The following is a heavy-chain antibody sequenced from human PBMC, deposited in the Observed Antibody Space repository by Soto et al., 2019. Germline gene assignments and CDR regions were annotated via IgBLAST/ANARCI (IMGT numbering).Heavy chain of an antibody. V-gene: IGHV4-59*01. CDR1: GGSISSSY. J-gene: IGHJ4*02. CDR2: MYYTGTT. CDR3: ARVNDYGDYYFDS. D-gene: IGHD4-17*01. Sequence: SETLSLTCTVSGGSISSSYWGWIRQPPGKGLEWIGYMYYTGTTDYSPSLKSRVTISIDTSENQFALRLSSVTAADTAVYYCARVNDYGDYYFDSWGQGTLVTVSS.